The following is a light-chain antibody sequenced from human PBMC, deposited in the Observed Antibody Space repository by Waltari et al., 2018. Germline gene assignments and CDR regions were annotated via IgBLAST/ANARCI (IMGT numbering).Light chain of an antibody. Sequence: QSALTQPASVSGSPAQSIAISCTGTTSDVGAYDYFSWYQQHPGKAPKLIIFDVNYRPSGVSNRFSSSKSGNTASLTISGLQPEDEADYYCSSYLSTNTEVFGGGTKVTVL. CDR1: TSDVGAYDY. V-gene: IGLV2-14*03. CDR3: SSYLSTNTEV. CDR2: DVN. J-gene: IGLJ2*01.